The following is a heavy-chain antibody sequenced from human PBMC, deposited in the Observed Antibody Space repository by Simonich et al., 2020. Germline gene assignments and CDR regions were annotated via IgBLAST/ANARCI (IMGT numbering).Heavy chain of an antibody. J-gene: IGHJ3*02. D-gene: IGHD1-26*01. CDR1: GGSISSSSYY. CDR3: ARHAGIAFDI. Sequence: QLQLQESGPGLVKPSETLSLTCTVSGGSISSSSYYWGWIRQPPGKGLELIGSIYYRGSNYYNQSLKVRVTISVDKSKNQFSQKLSSVTAADTAVYYCARHAGIAFDIWGQGTMVTVSS. V-gene: IGHV4-39*01. CDR2: IYYRGSN.